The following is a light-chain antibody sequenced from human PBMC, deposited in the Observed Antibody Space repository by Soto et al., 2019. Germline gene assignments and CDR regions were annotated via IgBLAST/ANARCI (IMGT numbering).Light chain of an antibody. CDR2: DGS. CDR3: QQRTRWPMT. CDR1: QNLHSF. Sequence: IVLPQYPATLSVSPGERVTLSCRASQNLHSFLNWYQQRPGQAPRPLIYDGSKRAAGVPDRISGDGSGTDYTLTISSPEPEDFAVYYCQQRTRWPMTFCQVTLLEI. V-gene: IGKV3-11*01. J-gene: IGKJ5*01.